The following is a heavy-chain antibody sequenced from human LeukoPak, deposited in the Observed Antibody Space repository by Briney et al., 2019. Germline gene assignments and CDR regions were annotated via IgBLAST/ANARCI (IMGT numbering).Heavy chain of an antibody. Sequence: SETLSLTCTVAGGSISSSSYYWGWIRQPPGKGLEWIGSIYYSGSTYYNPSLKSRVTISVDTSKNQFSLKLSSVTAADTAVYYCARGRAVDYEDYWGQGTLVTVSS. J-gene: IGHJ4*02. CDR2: IYYSGST. CDR3: ARGRAVDYEDY. V-gene: IGHV4-39*07. CDR1: GGSISSSSYY. D-gene: IGHD4-17*01.